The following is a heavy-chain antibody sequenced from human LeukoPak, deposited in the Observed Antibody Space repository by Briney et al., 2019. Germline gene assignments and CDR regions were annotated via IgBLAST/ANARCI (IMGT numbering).Heavy chain of an antibody. CDR2: INPDGSEK. D-gene: IGHD1-26*01. CDR1: GFTFSSYW. CDR3: AREPFIVGPYDY. Sequence: QAGGSLRLSCAASGFTFSSYWMHWGRQAPGKRLQWVANINPDGSEKNYVDSVKGRFTISRDNAKNSLYLQMNSLRAEDTAVYYCAREPFIVGPYDYWGQGTLVTVSS. J-gene: IGHJ4*02. V-gene: IGHV3-7*01.